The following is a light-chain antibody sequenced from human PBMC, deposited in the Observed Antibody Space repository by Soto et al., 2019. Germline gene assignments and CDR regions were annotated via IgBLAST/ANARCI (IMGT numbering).Light chain of an antibody. CDR3: AAWDDSLSGQGL. V-gene: IGLV1-47*01. CDR1: SSNIGSSF. J-gene: IGLJ2*01. CDR2: RNN. Sequence: QSVLTQPPSASGTPGQRVTISCSGASSNIGSSFVYWYQQLPGTAPKLLIHRNNQRPSGFPDRFSGSKSGTSASLAISGLRSEDEADYYCAAWDDSLSGQGLFGGGTKVTVL.